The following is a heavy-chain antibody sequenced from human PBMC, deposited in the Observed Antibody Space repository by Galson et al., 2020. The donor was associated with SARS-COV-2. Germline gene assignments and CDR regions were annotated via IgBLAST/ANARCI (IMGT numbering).Heavy chain of an antibody. D-gene: IGHD3-3*01. CDR2: IYHSGST. V-gene: IGHV4-4*02. CDR3: ARDRNVLRVLEWSRRDAFDI. CDR1: GGSISSSNW. Sequence: SETLSLTCAVSGGSISSSNWWSWVRQPPGKGLEWIGEIYHSGSTNYNPSLKSRVTISVDKSKNQFSLKLSAVTAADTAVYYCARDRNVLRVLEWSRRDAFDIWGQGTMVTVSS. J-gene: IGHJ3*02.